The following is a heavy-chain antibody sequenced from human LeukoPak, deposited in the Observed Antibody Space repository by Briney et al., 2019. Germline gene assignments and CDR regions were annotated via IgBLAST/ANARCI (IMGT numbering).Heavy chain of an antibody. D-gene: IGHD6-13*01. CDR3: AGEGGAAAGTGAFDI. CDR1: GGSISSGDYY. V-gene: IGHV4-61*08. Sequence: PSETLSLTCTVSGGSISSGDYYWSWIRQPPGKGLEWIGYIYYSGSTNYNPSLKSRVTISVDTSKNQFSLKLSSVTAADTAVYYCAGEGGAAAGTGAFDIWGQGTMVTVSS. CDR2: IYYSGST. J-gene: IGHJ3*02.